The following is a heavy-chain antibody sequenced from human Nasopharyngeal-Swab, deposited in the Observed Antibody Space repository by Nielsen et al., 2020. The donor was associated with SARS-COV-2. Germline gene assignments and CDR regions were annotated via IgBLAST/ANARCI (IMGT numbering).Heavy chain of an antibody. Sequence: VRHAPGKGLEWVSSISGSGGSTYYADSVKGRFTISRDNSRNTLYLQMNSLRAEDTAVYYCAKNCSGGSCLTPWGQGTLVTVSS. CDR3: AKNCSGGSCLTP. V-gene: IGHV3-23*01. CDR2: ISGSGGST. D-gene: IGHD2-15*01. J-gene: IGHJ5*02.